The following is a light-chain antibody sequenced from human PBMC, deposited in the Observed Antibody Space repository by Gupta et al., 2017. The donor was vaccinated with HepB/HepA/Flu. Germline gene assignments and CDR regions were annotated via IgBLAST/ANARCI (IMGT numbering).Light chain of an antibody. CDR1: SLRSYS. Sequence: SSELTQDPAVSVALGQTVRITCQGDSLRSYSASWYQQKPGQAPVLVIYDEDKRPSGIPDRFSGSSSGTTASLTITGAQAEDEADYYCHSPEISGTHVVFGGGTKLTVL. V-gene: IGLV3-19*01. CDR2: DED. J-gene: IGLJ2*01. CDR3: HSPEISGTHVV.